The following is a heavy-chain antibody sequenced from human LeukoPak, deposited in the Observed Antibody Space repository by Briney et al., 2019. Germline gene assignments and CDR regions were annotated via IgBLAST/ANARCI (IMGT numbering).Heavy chain of an antibody. D-gene: IGHD3-16*01. CDR2: IRSSSSII. CDR1: GFTFTSYS. Sequence: GGSLRLSCAASGFTFTSYSMNWVRQAPGKGLEWVSYIRSSSSIISYADSVKGRFTISSDNAKNSLYLQMNSLRDEDTAVYYCATDDNWVFDSWGQGTLVTVSS. CDR3: ATDDNWVFDS. V-gene: IGHV3-48*02. J-gene: IGHJ4*02.